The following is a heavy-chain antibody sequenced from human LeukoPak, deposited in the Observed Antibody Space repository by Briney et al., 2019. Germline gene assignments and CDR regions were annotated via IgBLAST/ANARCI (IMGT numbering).Heavy chain of an antibody. D-gene: IGHD3-9*01. CDR1: GGSISSYY. Sequence: SETLSLTCTVSGGSISSYYWSWIRQPAGKGLEWIGRIYTSGSTNYNPSLKSRVTMSVDTSKNQFSLKLSSVTAADTAVYYCARHIRDAANYDILTGYYGGYYYYYMDVWGKGTTVTISS. J-gene: IGHJ6*03. V-gene: IGHV4-4*07. CDR3: ARHIRDAANYDILTGYYGGYYYYYMDV. CDR2: IYTSGST.